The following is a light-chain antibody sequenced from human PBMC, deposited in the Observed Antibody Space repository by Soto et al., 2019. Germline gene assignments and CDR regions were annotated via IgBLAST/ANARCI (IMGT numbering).Light chain of an antibody. V-gene: IGKV3-20*01. CDR2: GAS. J-gene: IGKJ5*01. CDR3: QQCGTSPIT. CDR1: QSVSSSY. Sequence: EIVLTQSPGTLSLSPGERATLSCRASQSVSSSYLGWYQQKPGQAPRLLINGASTRATGIPDRFSGSGSGTDFTLTISRLEPEDFAVYYCQQCGTSPITFGQGTRLEIK.